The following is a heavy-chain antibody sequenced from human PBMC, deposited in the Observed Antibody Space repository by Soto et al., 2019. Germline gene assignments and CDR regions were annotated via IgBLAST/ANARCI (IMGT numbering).Heavy chain of an antibody. Sequence: LRLSCAASGLTFINYAMHWVRQAPGKGLEWVAVIRYDGSHENYADSVKGRFTISRDNSKNILYLQMNSLRAEDTALYYCVGQLYSSGWAAVSPWGQGTLVTVSS. J-gene: IGHJ5*02. CDR3: VGQLYSSGWAAVSP. CDR2: IRYDGSHE. D-gene: IGHD6-19*01. V-gene: IGHV3-33*08. CDR1: GLTFINYA.